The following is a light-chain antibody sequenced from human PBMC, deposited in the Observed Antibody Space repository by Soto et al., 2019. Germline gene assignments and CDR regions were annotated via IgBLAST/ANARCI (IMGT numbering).Light chain of an antibody. CDR1: QTVRSYY. J-gene: IGKJ2*02. V-gene: IGKV3-20*01. CDR3: QHYSNSHPWT. CDR2: GAS. Sequence: EIVLTQSPGTLSLSPGDRATLSCRASQTVRSYYVAWYQQKPGQPPRVLIYGASSRATGVPDRFSGSGSGTDFTLIISRLEPEDFAVYSCQHYSNSHPWTFGQGTKLEIK.